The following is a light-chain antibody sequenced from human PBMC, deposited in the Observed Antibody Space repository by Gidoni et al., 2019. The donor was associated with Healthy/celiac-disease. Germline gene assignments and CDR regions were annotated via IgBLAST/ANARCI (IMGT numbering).Light chain of an antibody. Sequence: QSVLTQPPSVSGAPGQRVTISCTGSSSNIGAGYAVHWYQQLPGTAPKLLIYGNSNRPSGVPDRFSGSKSGTSASLAITGLQAEDEADYYCQSYDSSLSGPVVVFGGGTKLTVL. J-gene: IGLJ2*01. CDR1: SSNIGAGYA. CDR2: GNS. V-gene: IGLV1-40*01. CDR3: QSYDSSLSGPVVV.